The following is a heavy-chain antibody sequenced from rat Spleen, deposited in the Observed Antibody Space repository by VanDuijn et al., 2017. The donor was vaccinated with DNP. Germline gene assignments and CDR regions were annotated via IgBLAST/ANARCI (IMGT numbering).Heavy chain of an antibody. D-gene: IGHD3-7*01. CDR1: GITLSNYG. Sequence: EVQLVESGGGLVQPGRSMKLSCAASGITLSNYGMAWVRQAPKKGLEWVATITNSGGNTYYRDSVKGRFTISRDYAKSTLYLQMDSLRSEDTATYYCTTLRDYWGQGVMVTVSS. J-gene: IGHJ2*01. V-gene: IGHV5-25*01. CDR2: ITNSGGNT. CDR3: TTLRDY.